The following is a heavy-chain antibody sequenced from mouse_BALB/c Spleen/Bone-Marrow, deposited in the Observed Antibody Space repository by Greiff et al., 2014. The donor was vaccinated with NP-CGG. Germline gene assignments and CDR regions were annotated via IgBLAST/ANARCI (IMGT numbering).Heavy chain of an antibody. CDR2: LNPYNGGT. D-gene: IGHD2-10*02. V-gene: IGHV1S30*01. J-gene: IGHJ3*01. CDR3: ARQLYGNYAY. CDR1: GYSFTGYY. Sequence: VQLKESGPELVKPGPSVKISCKASGYSFTGYYTHRVKQSHGKSLEWIGKLNPYNGGTSYNQKFKGKATLTVDTSSSTAFMELHSLTSEDSLVYYCARQLYGNYAYWGLGTLVTVSA.